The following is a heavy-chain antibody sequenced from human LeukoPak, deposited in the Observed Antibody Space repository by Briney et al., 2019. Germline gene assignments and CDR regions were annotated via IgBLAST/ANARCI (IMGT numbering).Heavy chain of an antibody. CDR2: INPSGGST. J-gene: IGHJ4*02. CDR1: GYTFTSYY. Sequence: ASVKVSCKASGYTFTSYYMHWVRQAPGQGLEWMGIINPSGGSTSYAQKFQGRVTMTRDMSTSTVYMELSSLRSEDTAVYYCARSMATVITGDYWGQGTLVTVSS. V-gene: IGHV1-46*01. CDR3: ARSMATVITGDY. D-gene: IGHD4-17*01.